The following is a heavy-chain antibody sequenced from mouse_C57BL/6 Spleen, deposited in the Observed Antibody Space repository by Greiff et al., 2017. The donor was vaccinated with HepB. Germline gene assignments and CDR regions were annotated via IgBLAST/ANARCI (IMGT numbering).Heavy chain of an antibody. J-gene: IGHJ2*01. D-gene: IGHD3-2*02. CDR2: IYPGDGDT. V-gene: IGHV1-82*01. Sequence: VQLQESGPELVKPGASVKISCKASGYAFSSSWMNWVKQRPGKGLEWIGRIYPGDGDTTYNGKFKGKATLTADKSSSPAYMQLSSLTSADSAVYFCAKGSSGYGYWGHGTTLTVSS. CDR3: AKGSSGYGY. CDR1: GYAFSSSW.